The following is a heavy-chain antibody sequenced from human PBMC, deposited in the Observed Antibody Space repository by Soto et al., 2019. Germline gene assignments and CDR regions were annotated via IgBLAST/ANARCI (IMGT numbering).Heavy chain of an antibody. CDR3: AGSSWAGSWFDP. J-gene: IGHJ5*02. D-gene: IGHD6-13*01. V-gene: IGHV4-34*01. CDR2: INHSGST. Sequence: SETLSLTCAVYGGSFSGYYWSWIRQPPGKGLEWIGEINHSGSTNYNPSLKSRVTISVDTSKNQFSLKLSSVTAADTAVYYCAGSSWAGSWFDPWGQGTLVTV. CDR1: GGSFSGYY.